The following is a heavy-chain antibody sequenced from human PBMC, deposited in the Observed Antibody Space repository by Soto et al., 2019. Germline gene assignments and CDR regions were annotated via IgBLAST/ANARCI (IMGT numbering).Heavy chain of an antibody. CDR1: GFPFSTSA. CDR3: AKYSGSYPVYHGLSL. Sequence: EVQLLESGGGLVQPGGSLRLSCAASGFPFSTSAMNWVRQAPGKGLEWVSIISASSDAAYYAESVKGRFASSRDNSKNTLYLKMNSLRAEDTAVYYCAKYSGSYPVYHGLSLWGQGTTVTVS. D-gene: IGHD1-26*01. J-gene: IGHJ6*02. CDR2: ISASSDAA. V-gene: IGHV3-23*01.